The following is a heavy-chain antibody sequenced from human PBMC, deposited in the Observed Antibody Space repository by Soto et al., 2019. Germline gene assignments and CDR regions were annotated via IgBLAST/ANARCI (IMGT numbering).Heavy chain of an antibody. D-gene: IGHD3-16*01. V-gene: IGHV3-7*01. Sequence: EVQLVESGGGLVQPGGSLRLPCAASGFTFSTYWMTWVRQPPGKGLEWVASINQDGSERYYVDSVRGRFTISRDNAKNALYLRMNSLRAEDTAVFFCVCGGNFFVYWGQGTLVPVS. CDR3: VCGGNFFVY. CDR2: INQDGSER. J-gene: IGHJ4*02. CDR1: GFTFSTYW.